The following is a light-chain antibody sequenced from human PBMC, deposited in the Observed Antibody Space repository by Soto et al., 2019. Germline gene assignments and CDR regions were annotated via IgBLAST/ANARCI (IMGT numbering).Light chain of an antibody. CDR1: QSVSSN. CDR3: QQYNNWPGT. V-gene: IGKV3-15*01. Sequence: EIVMTQSPATLSVSPGERATLSCRARQSVSSNLAWYQQKPGQAPRLLIYGASTRATGIPARFSGSGSGTDFTLTISSLQSEDFAVYYCQQYNNWPGTFGQGTKVDIK. CDR2: GAS. J-gene: IGKJ1*01.